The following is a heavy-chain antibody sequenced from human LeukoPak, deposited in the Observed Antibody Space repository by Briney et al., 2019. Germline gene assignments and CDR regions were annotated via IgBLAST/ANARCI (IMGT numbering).Heavy chain of an antibody. J-gene: IGHJ5*02. D-gene: IGHD3-10*01. CDR2: IYYSGST. CDR1: GGSISSGDYY. CDR3: ARDRITMVRGVIITNWFDL. V-gene: IGHV4-30-4*01. Sequence: PSQTLSLTCTVSGGSISSGDYYWSWIRQPPGKGLEWIGYIYYSGSTYYNPSLKSRVTISVDTSKNQFSLKLSSVTAADTAVYYCARDRITMVRGVIITNWFDLWGQGTLVTVSS.